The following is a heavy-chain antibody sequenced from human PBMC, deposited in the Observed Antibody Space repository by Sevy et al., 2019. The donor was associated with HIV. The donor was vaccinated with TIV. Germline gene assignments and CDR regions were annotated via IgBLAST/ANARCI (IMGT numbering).Heavy chain of an antibody. D-gene: IGHD3-3*01. CDR1: GFTFSSYW. CDR3: ARAAEYYDLVEGDMDV. Sequence: GGSLRLSCAASGFTFSSYWMHWVRQAPGKGLVWVSRINSDGSSTSYADSVKGRFTISRDNAKNTLYLQMNSLRAEDTAVYYCARAAEYYDLVEGDMDVWGKGTTVTVSS. V-gene: IGHV3-74*01. J-gene: IGHJ6*03. CDR2: INSDGSST.